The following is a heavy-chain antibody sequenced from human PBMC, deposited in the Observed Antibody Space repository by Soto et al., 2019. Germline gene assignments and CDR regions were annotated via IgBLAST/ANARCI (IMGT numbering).Heavy chain of an antibody. CDR1: GYSFTSYW. J-gene: IGHJ6*04. CDR2: IYPGDSDT. Sequence: PGESLKISCKGSGYSFTSYWIGWVRQMPGKGLEWMGIIYPGDSDTRYSPSFQGQVTISADKSISAAYLQWSSLKASDTAMYYCASTIRVSYYGMDVWGKGTTVTVSS. V-gene: IGHV5-51*01. CDR3: ASTIRVSYYGMDV. D-gene: IGHD3-9*01.